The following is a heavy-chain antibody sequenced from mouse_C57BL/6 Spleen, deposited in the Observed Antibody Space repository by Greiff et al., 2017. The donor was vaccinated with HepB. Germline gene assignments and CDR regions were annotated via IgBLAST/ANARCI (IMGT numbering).Heavy chain of an antibody. CDR2: INYDGSST. CDR1: GFTFSDYY. J-gene: IGHJ4*01. D-gene: IGHD2-4*01. CDR3: ARGDDYDGLYYAMDY. Sequence: EVQVVESEGGLVQPGSSMKLSCTASGFTFSDYYMAWVRQVPEKGLEWVANINYDGSSTYYLDSLKSRFIISRDNAKNILYLQMSSLKSEDTATYYCARGDDYDGLYYAMDYWGQGTSVTVSS. V-gene: IGHV5-16*01.